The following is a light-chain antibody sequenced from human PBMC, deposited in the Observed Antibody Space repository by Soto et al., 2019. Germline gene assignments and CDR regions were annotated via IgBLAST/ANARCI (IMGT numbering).Light chain of an antibody. CDR3: QYYDSSLSVE. V-gene: IGLV1-40*01. J-gene: IGLJ2*01. Sequence: QSVLTQPPSVSGAPGQRVTISCTGSSSNIGAGYDVHWYQQLPGTAPKLLIYGNSNRPSGVPDRFSGSKSGTSASLTITGLQAEDEADYFCQYYDSSLSVEFGGGTKVTVL. CDR1: SSNIGAGYD. CDR2: GNS.